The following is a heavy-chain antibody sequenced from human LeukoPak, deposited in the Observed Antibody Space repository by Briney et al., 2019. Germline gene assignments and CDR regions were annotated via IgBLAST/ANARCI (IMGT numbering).Heavy chain of an antibody. CDR3: ARASGTYYERYFDL. J-gene: IGHJ2*01. Sequence: SETLSLTCTFSGDSIISNIQYGVWIRHPPGKGLVWLGNIYYSGSTYYNPSLKSRVTITVETSKNQFSLKLSSVTAADTAVYYCARASGTYYERYFDLWGRGNLVT. V-gene: IGHV4-39*01. CDR1: GDSIISNIQY. D-gene: IGHD1-26*01. CDR2: IYYSGST.